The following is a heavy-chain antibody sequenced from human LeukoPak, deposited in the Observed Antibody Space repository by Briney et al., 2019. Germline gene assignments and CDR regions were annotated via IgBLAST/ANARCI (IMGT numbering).Heavy chain of an antibody. Sequence: NPSETLSLTHTVSGLSISRGGYYWSWIRQHPGKGREWIGYIYYSESTYYNPSLKSRVTISVDTSKNQFSLKLSSVTAADTAVYYCARDSRGSGSYIDYWGQGTLVTVSS. CDR3: ARDSRGSGSYIDY. J-gene: IGHJ4*02. CDR1: GLSISRGGYY. CDR2: IYYSEST. D-gene: IGHD1-26*01. V-gene: IGHV4-31*03.